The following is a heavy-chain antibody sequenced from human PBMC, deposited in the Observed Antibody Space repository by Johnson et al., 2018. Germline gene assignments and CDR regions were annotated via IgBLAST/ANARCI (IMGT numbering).Heavy chain of an antibody. CDR2: IYYSGSP. Sequence: QVQLQESGPGLVKPSEPLSLTCTVSGGSISSYYWSWIRQPPGKGLEWIGFIYYSGSPNSNPSLKSRVTISVDTSKHQSYLQLSSVTAADTAVYYCARGLRTYYYDSSGFGHYYYMDVWGKGTTVTVSS. J-gene: IGHJ6*03. D-gene: IGHD3-22*01. V-gene: IGHV4-59*01. CDR1: GGSISSYY. CDR3: ARGLRTYYYDSSGFGHYYYMDV.